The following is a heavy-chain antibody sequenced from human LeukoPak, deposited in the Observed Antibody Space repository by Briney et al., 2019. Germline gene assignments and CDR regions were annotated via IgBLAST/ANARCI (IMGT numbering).Heavy chain of an antibody. D-gene: IGHD5-12*01. V-gene: IGHV4-34*01. J-gene: IGHJ6*03. CDR2: INHSGST. Sequence: SEPLSLPCAVSGGSFSAYYWSWIRQPPGKGLEWIGEINHSGSTNYNPSLKSRVTISVDTSKNQFSLKLISVTAADTAVYYCARGRSGYSYYYYMDVWDKGTTVTVSS. CDR3: ARGRSGYSYYYYMDV. CDR1: GGSFSAYY.